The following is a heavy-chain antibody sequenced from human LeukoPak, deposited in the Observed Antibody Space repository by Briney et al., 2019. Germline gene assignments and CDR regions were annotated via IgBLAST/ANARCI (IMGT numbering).Heavy chain of an antibody. CDR2: ISHDGRNK. V-gene: IGHV3-30*04. J-gene: IGHJ4*02. CDR1: GFTFNTYS. D-gene: IGHD6-13*01. Sequence: GGSLRLSCAASGFTFNTYSMHWVRQAPGKGLEWVAVISHDGRNKYYADSVKGRFTISRDNAKNSLYLQMNSLRAEDTAVYYCSSPMATAGSMGAHWGQGTLVTVSS. CDR3: SSPMATAGSMGAH.